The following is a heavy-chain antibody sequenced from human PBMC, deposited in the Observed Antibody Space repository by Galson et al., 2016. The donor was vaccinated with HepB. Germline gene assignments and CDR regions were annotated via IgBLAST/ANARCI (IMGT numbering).Heavy chain of an antibody. V-gene: IGHV3-30*18. D-gene: IGHD1-1*01. CDR2: ISYDGSDK. Sequence: FTFSSYGMHWVRQAPGKGLEWVAVISYDGSDKYYADSVKGRFTISRDNSKNTLYLQMSSLRAEDTAVYYCAKDVWRGSGTDYYGMDVWGQGTTVTVSS. CDR1: FTFSSYG. CDR3: AKDVWRGSGTDYYGMDV. J-gene: IGHJ6*02.